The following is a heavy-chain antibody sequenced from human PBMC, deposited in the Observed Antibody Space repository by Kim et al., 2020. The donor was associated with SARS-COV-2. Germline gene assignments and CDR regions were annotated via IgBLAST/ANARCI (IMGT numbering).Heavy chain of an antibody. D-gene: IGHD6-6*01. Sequence: YGDSVRGRLPISRDTSQSTLYLQMSSLRADDTAIYYCAKDVAARPNWFDPWGQGTLVTVSS. CDR3: AKDVAARPNWFDP. J-gene: IGHJ5*02. V-gene: IGHV3-23*01.